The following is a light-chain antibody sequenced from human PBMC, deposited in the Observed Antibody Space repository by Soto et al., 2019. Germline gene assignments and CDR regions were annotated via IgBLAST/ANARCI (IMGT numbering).Light chain of an antibody. V-gene: IGKV3-20*01. CDR2: GAS. CDR1: QTVSNNF. CDR3: RKYCRSMEFA. J-gene: IGKJ4*01. Sequence: IVLTQSPGTLSLSPGERATLSCRASQTVSNNFLAWYQEKPGRGPRLLIYGASTRATGVPDRFSGSGSGTDFTLTISRRDPAEFAVYYCRKYCRSMEFAFGVGTKVEIK.